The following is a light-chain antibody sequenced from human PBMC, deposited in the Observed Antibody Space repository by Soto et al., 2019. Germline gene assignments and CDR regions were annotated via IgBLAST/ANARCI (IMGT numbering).Light chain of an antibody. CDR3: CSYAGSYTRYV. CDR1: SSDVSGYNY. V-gene: IGLV2-11*01. CDR2: DVT. J-gene: IGLJ1*01. Sequence: QSALTQPRSVSGSLGQSVTISCTGTSSDVSGYNYVSWYQQHPGKAPKLMIYDVTKRPSGVPDRFSGSKSGNTASLTISGLQAEDEADYYCCSYAGSYTRYVFGTGTKVTVL.